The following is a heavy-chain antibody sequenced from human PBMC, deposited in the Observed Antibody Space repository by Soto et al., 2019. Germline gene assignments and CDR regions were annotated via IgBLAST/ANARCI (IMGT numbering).Heavy chain of an antibody. J-gene: IGHJ4*02. CDR2: VHYSGTT. CDR3: ARGTALIYGDYPGAGYFDF. D-gene: IGHD4-17*01. V-gene: IGHV4-59*01. Sequence: QLQLQESGPRLVKSSETLSLTCTVSGGSISSYYWRWIRQSPGRGLEWIGYVHYSGTTNYNPSLKCRVAMSLDSSTRQFCLTLNSVTAADTAVYYCARGTALIYGDYPGAGYFDFWGQGIQVTVSS. CDR1: GGSISSYY.